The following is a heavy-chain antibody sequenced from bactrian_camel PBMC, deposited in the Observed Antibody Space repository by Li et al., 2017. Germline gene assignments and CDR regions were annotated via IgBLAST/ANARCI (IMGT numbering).Heavy chain of an antibody. CDR3: AIEVGCSAWYSYSLDDHKFAY. V-gene: IGHV3S40*01. Sequence: VQLVESGGDLVQPGGSLRLSCAASGFLTSSIYMSWFRQAPGKEREGVAYIDHRDGDTDYLHSVKGRFTISHDKGKNTLSLQMNSLKPEDTAIYYCAIEVGCSAWYSYSLDDHKFAYWGQGTQVTVS. J-gene: IGHJ4*01. D-gene: IGHD6*01. CDR1: GFLTSSIY. CDR2: IDHRDGDT.